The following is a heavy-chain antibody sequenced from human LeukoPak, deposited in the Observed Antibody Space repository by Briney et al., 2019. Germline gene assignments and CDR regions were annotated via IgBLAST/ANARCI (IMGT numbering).Heavy chain of an antibody. CDR1: GFTVSSNY. V-gene: IGHV3-53*01. D-gene: IGHD3-22*01. CDR3: ARDLNYDSAY. J-gene: IGHJ4*02. Sequence: GGSLRLSCAASGFTVSSNYMSWVRQAPGKGLEWVSVIYSGGSTYYADSAKGRFTISRDNSKNTVYLQMNSLRAEDTAVYYCARDLNYDSAYWGQGTLVTVSS. CDR2: IYSGGST.